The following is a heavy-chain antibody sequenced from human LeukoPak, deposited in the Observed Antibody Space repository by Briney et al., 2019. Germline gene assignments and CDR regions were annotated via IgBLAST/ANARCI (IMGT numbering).Heavy chain of an antibody. CDR1: GGSISSSSYY. CDR2: IYYSGST. CDR3: SRDHWDLSDSSPTDY. J-gene: IGHJ4*02. V-gene: IGHV4-39*02. D-gene: IGHD7-27*01. Sequence: NASETLSLTCTVSGGSISSSSYYWGWIRQPPGKGLEWIGSIYYSGSTYYNPSLKSRVTISVDTSKNQFSLKLSSVTAADTALYFCSRDHWDLSDSSPTDYWGQGALVTVS.